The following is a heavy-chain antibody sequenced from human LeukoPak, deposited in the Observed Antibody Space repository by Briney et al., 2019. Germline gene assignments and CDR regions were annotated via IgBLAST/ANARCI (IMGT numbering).Heavy chain of an antibody. CDR3: AKHRGSFFEAFDI. D-gene: IGHD1-26*01. CDR1: GASINSRDYF. CDR2: IYYSGTT. J-gene: IGHJ3*02. Sequence: SETLSLTCTVSGASINSRDYFWGWIRQPPGKGLEWIASIYYSGTTYYNPSLKSRVSISMGTSNNDFSLWLSSVTAADMAVYYCAKHRGSFFEAFDIWGQGTVVTVSS. V-gene: IGHV4-39*01.